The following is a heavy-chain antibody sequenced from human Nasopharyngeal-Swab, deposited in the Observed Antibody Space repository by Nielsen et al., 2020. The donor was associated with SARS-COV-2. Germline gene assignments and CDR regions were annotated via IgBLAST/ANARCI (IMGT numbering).Heavy chain of an antibody. J-gene: IGHJ4*02. Sequence: GGSLRLSCAASGFTFSSFGMHWVRQAPGKGLEWVAFIAHDASNEYYGDSVKGRFSISRDSSKNTLYLQMDSLRGEDTAVYYCARDRGASGWYGGFDYWGQGILVTVSS. CDR1: GFTFSSFG. V-gene: IGHV3-30*03. CDR2: IAHDASNE. D-gene: IGHD6-19*01. CDR3: ARDRGASGWYGGFDY.